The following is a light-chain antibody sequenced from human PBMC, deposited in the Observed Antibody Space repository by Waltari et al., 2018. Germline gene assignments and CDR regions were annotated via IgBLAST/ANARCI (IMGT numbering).Light chain of an antibody. CDR3: QQYDNLPYT. J-gene: IGKJ2*01. V-gene: IGKV1-33*01. CDR2: DAS. Sequence: DIQMTQSPSSLSASVGDRVTLTCQASQDISNYLNWYQQKPGKAPKLLIYDASNLKTGVPSRFSGSGSGTDFTFTISSLQPEDIATYYCQQYDNLPYTFGQGTKLEIK. CDR1: QDISNY.